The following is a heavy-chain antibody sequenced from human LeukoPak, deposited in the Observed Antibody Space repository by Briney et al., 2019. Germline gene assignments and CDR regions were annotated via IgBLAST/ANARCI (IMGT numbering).Heavy chain of an antibody. J-gene: IGHJ4*02. Sequence: SETLSLTCTVSGGSISSSIYYWGWIRQPPGKGLEWIGSICYSGSTYYNPSLKSRVTISVDTSKNRFSLKLTSVTAADTAVYYCARVVASTSIDSWGQGTLVTVSS. V-gene: IGHV4-39*07. CDR3: ARVVASTSIDS. D-gene: IGHD2-15*01. CDR2: ICYSGST. CDR1: GGSISSSIYY.